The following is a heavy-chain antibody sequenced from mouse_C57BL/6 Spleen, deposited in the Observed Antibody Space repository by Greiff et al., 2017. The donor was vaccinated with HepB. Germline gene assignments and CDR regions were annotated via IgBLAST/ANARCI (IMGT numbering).Heavy chain of an antibody. CDR1: GFTFSSYG. CDR2: ISSGGSYT. V-gene: IGHV5-6*01. J-gene: IGHJ1*03. D-gene: IGHD2-5*01. Sequence: EVQVVESGGDLVKPGGSLKLSCAASGFTFSSYGMSWVRQTPDTRLEWVATISSGGSYTYYPDSVKGRFTISRDKANNTLYLQMSSLKSEDTAMYFCARHDSNYVRYFDVWGTGTTVTVSS. CDR3: ARHDSNYVRYFDV.